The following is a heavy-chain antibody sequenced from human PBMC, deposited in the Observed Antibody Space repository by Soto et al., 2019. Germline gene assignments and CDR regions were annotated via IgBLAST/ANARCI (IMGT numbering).Heavy chain of an antibody. D-gene: IGHD2-15*01. CDR2: IYPGNCNT. V-gene: IGHV5-51*01. CDR3: ASDSHCNGGNCPMGYFDM. CDR1: AYGFSINS. Sequence: GESLKISCKGSAYGFSINSDASLRQMPGKGLGWVRFIYPGNCNTMYSPSFQCHVTISADTGLSTTHLQWDTLKPSDTAMYFCASDSHCNGGNCPMGYFDMWGQGTMVTVSS. J-gene: IGHJ3*02.